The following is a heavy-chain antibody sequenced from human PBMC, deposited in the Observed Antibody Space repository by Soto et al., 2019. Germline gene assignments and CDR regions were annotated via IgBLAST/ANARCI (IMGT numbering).Heavy chain of an antibody. D-gene: IGHD4-17*01. V-gene: IGHV1-8*01. CDR2: MNPNSGNT. J-gene: IGHJ6*02. CDR1: GYTFTSYD. CDR3: ARDRLYGDYPPGYYYGMDV. Sequence: ASVKVSCKASGYTFTSYDINWVRQATGQGLEWMGWMNPNSGNTGYAQKFQGRVTMTRNTSISTAYMELSSLRSEDTAVYYCARDRLYGDYPPGYYYGMDVWGQGTTVTVSS.